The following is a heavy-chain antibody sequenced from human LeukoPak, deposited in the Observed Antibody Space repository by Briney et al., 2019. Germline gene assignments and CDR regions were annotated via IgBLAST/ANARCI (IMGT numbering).Heavy chain of an antibody. V-gene: IGHV1-18*01. Sequence: ASVKVSCKASGGTFSSYAISWVRQAPGQGLEWMGWISAYNGNTNYAQKLQGRVTMTTDTSTSTAYMELRSLRSDDTAVYYCARVGYCSSSSCRNYYYYYMDVWGKGTTVTVSS. D-gene: IGHD2-2*01. CDR3: ARVGYCSSSSCRNYYYYYMDV. CDR2: ISAYNGNT. J-gene: IGHJ6*03. CDR1: GGTFSSYA.